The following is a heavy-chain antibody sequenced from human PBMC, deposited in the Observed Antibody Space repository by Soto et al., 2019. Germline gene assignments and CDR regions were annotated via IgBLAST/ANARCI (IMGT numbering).Heavy chain of an antibody. CDR1: GFTFSSYS. D-gene: IGHD3-16*01. J-gene: IGHJ6*02. CDR3: ARDGGGPGYYYYGMDV. V-gene: IGHV3-21*01. Sequence: PGGSLRLSCPASGFTFSSYSMNWVRQAPGKGLEWVSSIISSSSYIYYADSVKGRFTISRDNAKNSLYLQMNSLRAEDTAVYYCARDGGGPGYYYYGMDVWGQGTTVTVSS. CDR2: IISSSSYI.